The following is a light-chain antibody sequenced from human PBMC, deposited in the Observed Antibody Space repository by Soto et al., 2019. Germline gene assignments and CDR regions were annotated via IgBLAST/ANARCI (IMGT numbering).Light chain of an antibody. CDR3: QVYDTTFNYYV. Sequence: SYELTQAPSVSVAPGQTASVTCGGNNIGGKSVHWFQQKPGQAPILLLFDDTVRPSGIPGRFSGSNFGNTATLTITRVEAGDEADYYCQVYDTTFNYYVFGPGTKVTVL. V-gene: IGLV3-21*02. CDR2: DDT. J-gene: IGLJ1*01. CDR1: NIGGKS.